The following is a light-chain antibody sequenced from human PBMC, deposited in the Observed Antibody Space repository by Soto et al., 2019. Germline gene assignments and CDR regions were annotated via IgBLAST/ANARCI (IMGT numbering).Light chain of an antibody. V-gene: IGKV1-39*01. Sequence: IQMTQSPSSLSASVGDRVTIPCRASQSISTYLNWYQQKPGKAPKLLISAASSLQSGVPSRFSGSGSGTDFTLTISSLQPEDFATYYCQQSYSTLLTFGGGTKVDIK. J-gene: IGKJ4*01. CDR1: QSISTY. CDR3: QQSYSTLLT. CDR2: AAS.